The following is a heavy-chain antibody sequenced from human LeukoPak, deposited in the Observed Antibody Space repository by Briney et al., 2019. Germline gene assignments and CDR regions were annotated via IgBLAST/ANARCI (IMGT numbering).Heavy chain of an antibody. Sequence: PSETLSLTCAVYGGSFSNYYWSWIRQPPVKGLEWMGDIYHTGSTTYSPPLKSRVTISVDTSKKQFSLSLTSVTAADTAVYYCARVGYPTQRRVLSAVTIPTAGAFDVWGQGTLVTVFS. D-gene: IGHD4-17*01. CDR1: GGSFSNYY. CDR3: ARVGYPTQRRVLSAVTIPTAGAFDV. J-gene: IGHJ3*01. CDR2: IYHTGST. V-gene: IGHV4-34*01.